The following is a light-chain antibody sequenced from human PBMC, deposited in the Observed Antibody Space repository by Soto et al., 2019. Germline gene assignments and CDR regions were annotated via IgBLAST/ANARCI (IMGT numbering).Light chain of an antibody. CDR3: QQYNSYPWT. CDR1: QSISSW. V-gene: IGKV1-5*03. CDR2: EAS. Sequence: DIQMPQSTSILSASVGDRVTITCRASQSISSWLAWYQQRPGKAPKLLIYEASIFESGVPSRFSGSGSGTQFTLTISSLQPDDFATYYCQQYNSYPWTFSQGTKVDIK. J-gene: IGKJ1*01.